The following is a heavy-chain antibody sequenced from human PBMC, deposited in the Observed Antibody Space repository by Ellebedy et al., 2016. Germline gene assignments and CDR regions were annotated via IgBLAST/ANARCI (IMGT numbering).Heavy chain of an antibody. J-gene: IGHJ3*02. CDR1: GGSISSYY. CDR2: IYYSGST. CDR3: ARDYQARGPITTSAFDI. V-gene: IGHV4-59*01. Sequence: GSLRLSCTVSGGSISSYYWSWIRQPSGKGLEWIGYIYYSGSTNYNPSLKSRVTISVDTSKNQFSLKLSSVTAADTAVYYCARDYQARGPITTSAFDIWGQGTMVTVSS. D-gene: IGHD2/OR15-2a*01.